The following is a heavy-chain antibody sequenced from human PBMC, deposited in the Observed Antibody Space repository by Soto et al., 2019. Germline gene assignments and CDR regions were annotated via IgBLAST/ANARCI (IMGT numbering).Heavy chain of an antibody. D-gene: IGHD4-17*01. J-gene: IGHJ4*02. CDR3: ATWVDYGDFEGFAF. CDR2: VDPNGGGS. V-gene: IGHV1-2*04. Sequence: KVSCKTSGYSFTDYKLHWVRQAPGQGLEWMGWVDPNGGGSNSAQKFQGSVTMTWDTSITTAYLDLTRLTTNDTATYFCATWVDYGDFEGFAFWGQGTFVTVSS. CDR1: GYSFTDYK.